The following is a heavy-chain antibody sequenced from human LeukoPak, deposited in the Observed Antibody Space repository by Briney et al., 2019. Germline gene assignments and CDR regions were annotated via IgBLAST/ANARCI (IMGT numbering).Heavy chain of an antibody. CDR3: ARDTALIITPGGPDY. D-gene: IGHD3-10*01. Sequence: ASVKVSCKASGYIFASYGISWVRQAPGQGLEWMGWISAYNGDTKYAQNLQGIVTLTTDTSTGTAYMELRSLTSADTALYYCARDTALIITPGGPDYWGRGTLITVSS. J-gene: IGHJ4*02. CDR1: GYIFASYG. CDR2: ISAYNGDT. V-gene: IGHV1-18*01.